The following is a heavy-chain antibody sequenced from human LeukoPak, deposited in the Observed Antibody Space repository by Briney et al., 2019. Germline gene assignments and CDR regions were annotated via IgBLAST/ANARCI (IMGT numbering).Heavy chain of an antibody. CDR2: MYHSGST. V-gene: IGHV4-38-2*02. D-gene: IGHD3-22*01. CDR3: AREAAGAYYYDTRGSGRFDY. CDR1: GYSISSGYY. Sequence: SETLSLTCTVSGYSISSGYYWGWIRPLPGKGLEWIGSMYHSGSTYYNLSLKSRVTISVDTSKNQFSLKLSSVTAADTAVYYCAREAAGAYYYDTRGSGRFDYWGQGTLVTVSS. J-gene: IGHJ4*02.